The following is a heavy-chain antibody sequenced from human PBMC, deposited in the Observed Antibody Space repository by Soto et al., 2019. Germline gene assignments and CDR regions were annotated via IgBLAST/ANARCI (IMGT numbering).Heavy chain of an antibody. CDR2: ISSSSSTI. Sequence: EVQLVESGGGLVQPGGSLRLSCAASGFTFSSYSMNWVRQAPGKGLEWVSYISSSSSTIYYADSVKGRFTISRDNAKNSLYLQMNSLRDEDTAVYYCARDPEDGLRLRTQPNYYGMDVWGQGTTVTVS. CDR3: ARDPEDGLRLRTQPNYYGMDV. V-gene: IGHV3-48*02. CDR1: GFTFSSYS. J-gene: IGHJ6*02. D-gene: IGHD4-17*01.